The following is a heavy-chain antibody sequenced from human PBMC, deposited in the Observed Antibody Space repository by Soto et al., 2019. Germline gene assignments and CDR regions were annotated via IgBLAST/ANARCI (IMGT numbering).Heavy chain of an antibody. J-gene: IGHJ6*02. Sequence: QVQLVESGGGVVQPGRSLRLSCVASGFTFRSYVMYWVRQAPGKGLEWVAVISYDGNNKYYADSVKGRFPISRDNSKNTLHLQMNSLRAEDTAVYYCARAGCDGGSCYTLVGLRYGMDVWGQGTTVTVSS. CDR2: ISYDGNNK. V-gene: IGHV3-30-3*01. D-gene: IGHD2-15*01. CDR1: GFTFRSYV. CDR3: ARAGCDGGSCYTLVGLRYGMDV.